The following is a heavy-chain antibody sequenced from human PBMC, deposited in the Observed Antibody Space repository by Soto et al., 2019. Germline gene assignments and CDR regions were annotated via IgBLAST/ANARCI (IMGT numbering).Heavy chain of an antibody. CDR1: SGSITNYY. J-gene: IGHJ2*01. D-gene: IGHD2-15*01. CDR2: IHHSGST. V-gene: IGHV4-59*01. CDR3: ARAFAGFGAYWYFDL. Sequence: QVQLQESGPGLVKPSETLSLTCTVSSGSITNYYWTCIPQPPGKGLEWIGYIHHSGSTHYNPSLRSRVPMSVDTSENHFSLRLNSVTAADTALYYCARAFAGFGAYWYFDLWGRGTLVTVSS.